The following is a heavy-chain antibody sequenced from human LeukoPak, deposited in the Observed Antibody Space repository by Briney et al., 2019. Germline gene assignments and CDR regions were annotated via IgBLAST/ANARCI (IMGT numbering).Heavy chain of an antibody. CDR2: IYYSGST. CDR1: GDSISSYY. Sequence: PSETLSLTCTVSGDSISSYYWGWIRQPPGKGLEWIGSIYYSGSTYYNPSLKSRVTISVDTSKNQFSLKLSSVTAADTAVYYCARLDIDIAAAGTGYFQHWGQGTLVTVSS. D-gene: IGHD6-13*01. J-gene: IGHJ1*01. CDR3: ARLDIDIAAAGTGYFQH. V-gene: IGHV4-39*01.